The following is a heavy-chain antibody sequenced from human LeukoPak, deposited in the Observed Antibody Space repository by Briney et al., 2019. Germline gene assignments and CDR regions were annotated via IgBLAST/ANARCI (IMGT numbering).Heavy chain of an antibody. Sequence: SETLSLTCTVSGDSISSGGYYWSWIRQHPGKGLEWIGYIYYSGSTYYNPSLKSRLTISVDTSKNQFSLKLSSVTAADTAVYYCARRPNSTVKIKGRYFHLWGRGTLVTVSS. CDR3: ARRPNSTVKIKGRYFHL. V-gene: IGHV4-31*03. CDR1: GDSISSGGYY. J-gene: IGHJ2*01. CDR2: IYYSGST. D-gene: IGHD5/OR15-5a*01.